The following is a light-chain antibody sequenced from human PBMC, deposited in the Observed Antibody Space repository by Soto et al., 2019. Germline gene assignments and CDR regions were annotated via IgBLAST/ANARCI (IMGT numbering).Light chain of an antibody. J-gene: IGKJ2*01. Sequence: EIVLTQSPGTLSLSPGERATLSCRASQSVSSSSLAWYQQKPGQAPRLLLYGASNRATGIPDRFSGSGSGTDFTLIISRLEPEDFAVYYCQQYGTAPPYTFGQGTKLEIK. CDR3: QQYGTAPPYT. V-gene: IGKV3-20*01. CDR2: GAS. CDR1: QSVSSSS.